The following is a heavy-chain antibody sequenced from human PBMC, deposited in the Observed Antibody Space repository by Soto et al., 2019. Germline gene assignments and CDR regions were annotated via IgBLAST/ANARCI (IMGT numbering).Heavy chain of an antibody. D-gene: IGHD6-19*01. CDR1: GFSLSDFY. V-gene: IGHV3-11*01. Sequence: PGGSLRLSCFASGFSLSDFYMSWIRQAPGKGLEWLSYISSSGNIMSYADSVKGRFTISRDNAKNSLYLQMSSLRAEDTAVYYCARDRGAVAGEYFDYWGQGNLVTVSS. CDR3: ARDRGAVAGEYFDY. J-gene: IGHJ4*02. CDR2: ISSSGNIM.